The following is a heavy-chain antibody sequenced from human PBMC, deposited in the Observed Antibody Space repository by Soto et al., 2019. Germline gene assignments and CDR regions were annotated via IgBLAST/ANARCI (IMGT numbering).Heavy chain of an antibody. Sequence: QVQLQQWGAGLLKPSETLSLTCAVYGGSFSGYYWSWIRQPPGKGLEWIGEINHSGSTNYNPSLKSRVPISVDTCKNQCSPKLSSGTAADPAVYYCARGEGPVKFAVVIIDRGVWFDPWGQGTMVTVSS. CDR2: INHSGST. J-gene: IGHJ5*02. D-gene: IGHD3-3*01. CDR1: GGSFSGYY. V-gene: IGHV4-34*01. CDR3: ARGEGPVKFAVVIIDRGVWFDP.